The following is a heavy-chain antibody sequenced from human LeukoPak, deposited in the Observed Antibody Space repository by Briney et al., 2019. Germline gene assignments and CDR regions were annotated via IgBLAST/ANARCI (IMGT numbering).Heavy chain of an antibody. CDR2: ISGSGGST. CDR1: GFTFSSHG. CDR3: AKCILTGYYKGYMDV. J-gene: IGHJ6*03. V-gene: IGHV3-23*01. Sequence: GGSQRLSCAASGFTFSSHGMSWVRQAPGKGLEWVSAISGSGGSTYYADSVKGRFTISRDNSKNTLYLEMNSLRAEDTAVYYCAKCILTGYYKGYMDVWGKGTTVTISS. D-gene: IGHD3-9*01.